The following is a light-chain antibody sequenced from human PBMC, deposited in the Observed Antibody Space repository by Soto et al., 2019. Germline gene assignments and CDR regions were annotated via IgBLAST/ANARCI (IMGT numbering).Light chain of an antibody. Sequence: EIVLTQSPGTLSLSPGERATLSCRASQSVSSYYLAWYQQKPGQAPRLLIYGASSRATGIPDRFSGSGSGTDLTLTISRLEPEDFAVYYCQQYGSSSWTFGQGTKVDIK. CDR2: GAS. CDR1: QSVSSYY. V-gene: IGKV3-20*01. CDR3: QQYGSSSWT. J-gene: IGKJ1*01.